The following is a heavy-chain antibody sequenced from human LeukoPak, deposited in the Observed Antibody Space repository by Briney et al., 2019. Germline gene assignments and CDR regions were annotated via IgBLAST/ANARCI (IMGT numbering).Heavy chain of an antibody. V-gene: IGHV3-48*03. CDR2: ISSSGSTI. J-gene: IGHJ5*02. CDR1: GFTFSSYE. Sequence: GGSLRLSCAASGFTFSSYEMNWVRQAPGKGLEWVSYISSSGSTIYYADSVKGRFTISRDNAKNPLYLQMNSLRAEDTAVYYCARDRSAMVRGVTYNWFDPWGQGTLVTVSS. D-gene: IGHD3-10*01. CDR3: ARDRSAMVRGVTYNWFDP.